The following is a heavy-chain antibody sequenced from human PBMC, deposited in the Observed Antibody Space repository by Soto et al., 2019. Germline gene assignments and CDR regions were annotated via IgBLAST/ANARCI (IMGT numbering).Heavy chain of an antibody. D-gene: IGHD6-6*01. CDR3: AKLLVRKQLVFDY. CDR2: IYHSGST. V-gene: IGHV4-4*02. J-gene: IGHJ4*02. CDR1: GGSISSSNW. Sequence: SETLSLTCAVSGGSISSSNWWSWVRQPPGKGLEWIGEIYHSGSTNYNPSLKSRVTISVDRSKNQFSLKLSSVTAADTAVYYCAKLLVRKQLVFDYWGQGTLVTVSS.